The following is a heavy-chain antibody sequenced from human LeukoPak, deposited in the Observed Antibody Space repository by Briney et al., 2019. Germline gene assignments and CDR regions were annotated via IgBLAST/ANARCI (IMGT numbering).Heavy chain of an antibody. J-gene: IGHJ4*02. D-gene: IGHD3-22*01. CDR1: GFTFTSSA. Sequence: SVKVSCKASGFTFTSSAMQWARQARGQRLEWIGWIVVGSGNTNYAQKFQERVTITRDMSTSTAYMELSSLRSEDTAVYYCAADLSHTYYYDSSGYYALDYWGQGTLVTVSS. CDR2: IVVGSGNT. V-gene: IGHV1-58*02. CDR3: AADLSHTYYYDSSGYYALDY.